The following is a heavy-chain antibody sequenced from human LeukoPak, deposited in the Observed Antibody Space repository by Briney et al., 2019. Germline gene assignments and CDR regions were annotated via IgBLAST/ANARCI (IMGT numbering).Heavy chain of an antibody. CDR3: ARGDILTGYFDY. D-gene: IGHD3-9*01. CDR1: GYSISSGYY. Sequence: SETLSLTCTVSGYSISSGYYWGWIRQPPGKGLEWIGSIYHSGSTYCNPSLKSRVTISVDTSKNQFSLKLSSVTAADTAVYYCARGDILTGYFDYWGQGTLVTVSS. J-gene: IGHJ4*02. V-gene: IGHV4-38-2*02. CDR2: IYHSGST.